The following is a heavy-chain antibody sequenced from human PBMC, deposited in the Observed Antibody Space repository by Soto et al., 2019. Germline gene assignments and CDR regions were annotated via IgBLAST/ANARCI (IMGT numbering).Heavy chain of an antibody. J-gene: IGHJ6*02. D-gene: IGHD5-18*01. CDR2: IIPIFGTA. CDR3: ARVGYSYGFRYYYGMDV. Sequence: GASLKVSCKASGGTFSSYAISWVRQVPGQGLEWMGGIIPIFGTANYAQKFQGRVTITADESTSTAYMELSSLRSEDTAVYYCARVGYSYGFRYYYGMDVWGQGTTVTVSS. V-gene: IGHV1-69*13. CDR1: GGTFSSYA.